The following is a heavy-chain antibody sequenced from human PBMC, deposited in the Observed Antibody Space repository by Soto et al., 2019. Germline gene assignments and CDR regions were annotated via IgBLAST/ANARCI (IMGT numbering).Heavy chain of an antibody. CDR1: GGSISSYY. Sequence: PSETLSLTCTVSGGSISSYYWSWIRQPPGKGLEWIGYIYYSGSTNYNPSLKSRVTISVDTSKNQFSLKLSSVTAADTAVYYCARDGSGSAVWLEPRGQGTLVTV. CDR2: IYYSGST. J-gene: IGHJ5*02. CDR3: ARDGSGSAVWLEP. V-gene: IGHV4-59*01. D-gene: IGHD3-10*01.